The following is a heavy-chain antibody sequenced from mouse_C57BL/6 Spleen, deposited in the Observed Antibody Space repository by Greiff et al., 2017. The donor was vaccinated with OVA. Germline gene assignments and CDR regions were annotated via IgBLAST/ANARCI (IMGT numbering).Heavy chain of an antibody. CDR2: ISSGGSYT. D-gene: IGHD1-1*01. Sequence: EVKVVESGGDLVKPGGSLKLSCAASGFTFSSYGMSCVRQTPDKRLEWVATISSGGSYTYYPESVKGRFTISRDNAKNTLYLQLSSLKSEATAMYYCARRDYGSSYFDYWGQGTTLTVSS. CDR3: ARRDYGSSYFDY. CDR1: GFTFSSYG. V-gene: IGHV5-6*01. J-gene: IGHJ2*01.